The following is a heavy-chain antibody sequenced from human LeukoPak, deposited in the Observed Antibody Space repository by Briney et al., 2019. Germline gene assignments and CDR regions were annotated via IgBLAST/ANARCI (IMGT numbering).Heavy chain of an antibody. V-gene: IGHV3-23*01. CDR1: GFTFRTYG. Sequence: GGSLRLSCAASGFTFRTYGMSWVRQAPGAGLERVSSISDSGRNTYYAESMKGRFTISRDNSKNTLYLQMNSLTAEDTAVYYCATRGTGWGQGTLVIVSS. J-gene: IGHJ4*02. CDR2: ISDSGRNT. D-gene: IGHD3/OR15-3a*01. CDR3: ATRGTG.